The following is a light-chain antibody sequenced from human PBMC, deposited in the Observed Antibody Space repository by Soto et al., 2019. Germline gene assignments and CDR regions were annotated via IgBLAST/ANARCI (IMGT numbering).Light chain of an antibody. V-gene: IGLV1-40*01. CDR3: QSYDSSLSAYV. J-gene: IGLJ1*01. Sequence: QSVLTQPPSVSGAPGQRVTISCTGSSSNIGAGYDVHWYQQLPGTAPKLLIYGNNNRPSGVPDRFSGSKSDTSASLAITELQAEDEADYYCQSYDSSLSAYVFGPGTKLNVL. CDR1: SSNIGAGYD. CDR2: GNN.